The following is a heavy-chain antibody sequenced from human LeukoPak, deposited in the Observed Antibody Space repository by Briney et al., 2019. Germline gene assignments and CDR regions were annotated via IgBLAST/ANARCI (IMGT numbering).Heavy chain of an antibody. Sequence: SETLSLTCAVYGGSFSGYYWSWIRQPPGKGLEWIGEINHSGSTNYNPSLKSRVTISVDTSKNQFSLKLSSVTAADTAVYYCARVGYGDYVSPYYFDYWGQGTLVTVSS. D-gene: IGHD4-17*01. J-gene: IGHJ4*02. CDR3: ARVGYGDYVSPYYFDY. V-gene: IGHV4-34*01. CDR1: GGSFSGYY. CDR2: INHSGST.